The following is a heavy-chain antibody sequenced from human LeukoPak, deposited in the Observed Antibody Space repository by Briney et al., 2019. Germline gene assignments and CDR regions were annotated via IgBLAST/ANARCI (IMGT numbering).Heavy chain of an antibody. CDR2: IYPGDSDT. CDR3: ARQSCSSTSCYVGGYYYYGMDV. CDR1: GYSFTSHW. V-gene: IGHV5-51*01. J-gene: IGHJ6*04. D-gene: IGHD2-2*01. Sequence: GESLKISCKGSGYSFTSHWIGWVRQMPGKGLEWMGIIYPGDSDTRYSPSFQGQVTISADKSISTAYLQWSSLKASDTAMYYCARQSCSSTSCYVGGYYYYGMDVWGKGTTVTVSS.